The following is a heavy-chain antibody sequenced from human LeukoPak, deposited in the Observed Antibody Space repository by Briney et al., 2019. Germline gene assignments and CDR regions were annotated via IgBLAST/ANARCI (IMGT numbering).Heavy chain of an antibody. Sequence: PSETLSLTCAVSGGSFSGYYWSWIRQPPGKGLEWIGEINHSGSTYYNPSLKSRVTISVDTSKNQFSLKLSSVTAADTAMYYCARLTPYSGSPLGDYWGQGTLVTVSS. D-gene: IGHD1-26*01. J-gene: IGHJ4*02. CDR2: INHSGST. CDR3: ARLTPYSGSPLGDY. V-gene: IGHV4-34*01. CDR1: GGSFSGYY.